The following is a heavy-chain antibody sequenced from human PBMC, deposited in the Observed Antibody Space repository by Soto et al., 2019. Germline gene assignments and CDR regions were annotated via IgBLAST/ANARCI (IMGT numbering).Heavy chain of an antibody. J-gene: IGHJ4*02. V-gene: IGHV3-23*01. D-gene: IGHD3-3*01. CDR1: GFTFSNYA. CDR3: AKESYIDFWSGYSTNEYYFDY. CDR2: ISGSGTNT. Sequence: QTGGSLRLSCAASGFTFSNYAMTWVRQAPGKGLEWVSGISGSGTNTYYADSVKGRFTISRDNSKNTLYLQMSSLRAEDTAVYYCAKESYIDFWSGYSTNEYYFDYWGQGTLVTVSS.